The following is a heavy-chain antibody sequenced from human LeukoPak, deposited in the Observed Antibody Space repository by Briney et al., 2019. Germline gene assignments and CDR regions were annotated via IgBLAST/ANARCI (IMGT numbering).Heavy chain of an antibody. V-gene: IGHV3-53*01. Sequence: GGSLRLSCAASGFSVGSNYMSWVRQAPGRGLQWVSSTYIAGKTFHADSVKGRFTASRDNSKNIYYLQMNSPRAEDTAIYYGTRDTKNWGQGTLVTVSS. D-gene: IGHD1-1*01. CDR3: TRDTKN. CDR1: GFSVGSNY. J-gene: IGHJ4*02. CDR2: TYIAGKT.